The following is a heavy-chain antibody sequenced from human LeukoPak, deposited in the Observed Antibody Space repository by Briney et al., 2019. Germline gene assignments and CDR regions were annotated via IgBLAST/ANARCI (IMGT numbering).Heavy chain of an antibody. CDR2: IFYSGST. CDR3: ARLHDRSGCFDY. J-gene: IGHJ4*02. Sequence: MTSETLSLTCAVYGGSFSGYYWSWIRQHPGKGLEWIGYIFYSGSTYYNPSLKSRATISVDTSKNQFSLKLSSVTAADTAVYFCARLHDRSGCFDYWGQGTLVTVSS. D-gene: IGHD3-22*01. V-gene: IGHV4-31*11. CDR1: GGSFSGYY.